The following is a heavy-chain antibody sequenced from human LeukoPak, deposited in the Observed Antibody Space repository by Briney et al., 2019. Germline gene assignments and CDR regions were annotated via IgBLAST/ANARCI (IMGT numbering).Heavy chain of an antibody. CDR1: GYTFTGYY. CDR3: ARDPYYYDSSGYYYVQAFDI. J-gene: IGHJ3*02. CDR2: INPNSGGT. D-gene: IGHD3-22*01. Sequence: GASVKVSCKASGYTFTGYYMHWVRQAPGQGLEWMGWINPNSGGTNYAQKFQGRVTMTRDTSISTAYMELSRLGSDDTAVYYCARDPYYYDSSGYYYVQAFDIWGQGTMVTVSS. V-gene: IGHV1-2*02.